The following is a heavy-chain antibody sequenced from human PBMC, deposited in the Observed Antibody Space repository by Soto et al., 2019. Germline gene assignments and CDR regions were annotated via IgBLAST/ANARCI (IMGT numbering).Heavy chain of an antibody. D-gene: IGHD5-12*01. Sequence: EVQLVESGGGLVQPGGSLRLSCAASGFTFSSYWMSWVRQAPGKGLEWVANIKQDGSEKYYVDSVKGRFTISRDNAKNSLYLQMNSLRAEDTAVYYCAREFGGGYASNGTPFRRSLRYYYYYYMHVWGKGTTVTVSS. CDR3: AREFGGGYASNGTPFRRSLRYYYYYYMHV. CDR1: GFTFSSYW. V-gene: IGHV3-7*01. J-gene: IGHJ6*03. CDR2: IKQDGSEK.